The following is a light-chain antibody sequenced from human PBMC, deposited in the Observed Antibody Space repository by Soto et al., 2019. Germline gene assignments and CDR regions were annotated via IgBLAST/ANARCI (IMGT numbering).Light chain of an antibody. CDR2: DAS. V-gene: IGKV1-5*01. J-gene: IGKJ2*01. Sequence: DVQVTLSLSALSASIEDRVTITCRASQSISNWLASLPQKPGKAPKVLIFDASNSGSGVPSRFSGSGSGTEFTLTISSLQPEDVPTYYCQQYNSYSYTFAQVTK. CDR1: QSISNW. CDR3: QQYNSYSYT.